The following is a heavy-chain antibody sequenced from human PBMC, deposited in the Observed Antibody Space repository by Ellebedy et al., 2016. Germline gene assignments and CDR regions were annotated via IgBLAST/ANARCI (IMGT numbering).Heavy chain of an antibody. Sequence: GGSLRLXXAASGFTFDDYAMHWVRQAPGKGLEWVSGISWNSGSIGYADSVKGRFTISRDNAKNSLYLQMNSLRAEDTALYYCAKDPYDFWSGYYLDVWGKGTTVTVSS. J-gene: IGHJ6*04. CDR2: ISWNSGSI. CDR3: AKDPYDFWSGYYLDV. D-gene: IGHD3-3*01. CDR1: GFTFDDYA. V-gene: IGHV3-9*01.